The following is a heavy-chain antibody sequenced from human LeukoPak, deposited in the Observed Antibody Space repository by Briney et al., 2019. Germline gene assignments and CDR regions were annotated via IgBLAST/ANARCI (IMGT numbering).Heavy chain of an antibody. CDR3: ASGYIAVAGTEGAFDI. D-gene: IGHD6-19*01. J-gene: IGHJ3*02. CDR1: GGTFSSYA. Sequence: ASVKVSCKASGGTFSSYAICWVRQAPAQGLEWMGGIIPMFGTTDYVQKFQGRVTITADESTRTAYMALSSLRSEDTAVYYCASGYIAVAGTEGAFDIWGQGTMVTVSS. CDR2: IIPMFGTT. V-gene: IGHV1-69*13.